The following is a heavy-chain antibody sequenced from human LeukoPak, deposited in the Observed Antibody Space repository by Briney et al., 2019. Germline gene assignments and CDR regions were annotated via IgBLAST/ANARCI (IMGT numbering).Heavy chain of an antibody. D-gene: IGHD3-22*01. J-gene: IGHJ4*02. CDR2: ISGSGGST. V-gene: IGHV3-23*01. Sequence: PGGSLRLSCAASGFTFSSYAMSWVRQAPGKGLEWVSAISGSGGSTYYADSVKGRFTISRVNSKNTLYLQMNSLRAEDTAVYYCAKGSLAITMIVVVTSGRYFDYWGQGTLVTVSS. CDR3: AKGSLAITMIVVVTSGRYFDY. CDR1: GFTFSSYA.